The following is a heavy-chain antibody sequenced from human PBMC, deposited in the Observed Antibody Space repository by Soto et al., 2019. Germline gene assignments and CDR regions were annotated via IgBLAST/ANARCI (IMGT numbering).Heavy chain of an antibody. J-gene: IGHJ5*02. CDR3: ARDSIAATFDP. D-gene: IGHD6-13*01. CDR2: INAGNGNT. CDR1: GYTFTSYA. Sequence: ASVKVSCKAAGYTFTSYAMHWVRQAPGQRLEWMGWINAGNGNTKYPQKFQGRVTITRDTSASTAYMELSSLRSEDTAVYYCARDSIAATFDPWGQGTLVTVSS. V-gene: IGHV1-3*01.